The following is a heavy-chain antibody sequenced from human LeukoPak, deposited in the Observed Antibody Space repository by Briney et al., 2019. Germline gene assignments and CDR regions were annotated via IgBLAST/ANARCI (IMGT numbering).Heavy chain of an antibody. D-gene: IGHD2-15*01. J-gene: IGHJ6*02. CDR1: GYTFTGYY. Sequence: GASVKVCCKASGYTFTGYYMHWVRQAPGQGLEWMGWINPNSGGTNYAPKFQGRVTMTRDTSISTAYMERSRLRSDDTAVYYCARAGYCSGGSCTTYYYYYGMDVWGQGTTVTVSS. CDR2: INPNSGGT. CDR3: ARAGYCSGGSCTTYYYYYGMDV. V-gene: IGHV1-2*02.